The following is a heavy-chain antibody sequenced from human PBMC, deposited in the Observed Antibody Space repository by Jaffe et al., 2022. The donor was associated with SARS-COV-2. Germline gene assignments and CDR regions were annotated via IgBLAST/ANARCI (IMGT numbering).Heavy chain of an antibody. CDR3: AKANRASSIGVAGRRNSYYYGMDV. CDR1: GFTFSSYG. D-gene: IGHD6-19*01. J-gene: IGHJ6*02. CDR2: VGGGGAST. Sequence: EVQLLESGGGLVQPGGSLRLSCAASGFTFSSYGMSWVRQAPGKGLEWVSAVGGGGASTYYADSVQGRFTISRDNSRNTLYLQISSLRAEDTAVYYCAKANRASSIGVAGRRNSYYYGMDVWGQGTTVTVS. V-gene: IGHV3-23*01.